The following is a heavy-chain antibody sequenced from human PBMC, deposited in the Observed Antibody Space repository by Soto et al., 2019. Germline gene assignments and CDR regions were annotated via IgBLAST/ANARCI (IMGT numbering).Heavy chain of an antibody. J-gene: IGHJ6*03. CDR3: ARGTYYYGSGSYYNANYYYYYYMDV. D-gene: IGHD3-10*01. CDR1: GFTFSDHY. CDR2: TRNKANSYTT. V-gene: IGHV3-72*01. Sequence: GGSLRLSCAASGFTFSDHYMDWVRQAPGKGLEWVGRTRNKANSYTTEYAASVKGRFTISRDDSKNSLYLQMNSLKTEDTAVYYCARGTYYYGSGSYYNANYYYYYYMDVWGKGTTVTVSS.